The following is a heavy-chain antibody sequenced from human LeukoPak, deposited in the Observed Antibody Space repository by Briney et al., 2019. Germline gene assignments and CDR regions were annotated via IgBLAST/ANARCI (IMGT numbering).Heavy chain of an antibody. Sequence: SQTLSLTCTVSGYSLSSGYYWGWIRQPPGKGLEWIGSIYHSGSTYYNPPLKSRVTISVDTSKNQFSLKLSSVTAADTAVYYCANTGHYYDSSGYYREDYWGQGTLVTVSS. CDR1: GYSLSSGYY. D-gene: IGHD3-22*01. J-gene: IGHJ4*02. CDR3: ANTGHYYDSSGYYREDY. CDR2: IYHSGST. V-gene: IGHV4-38-2*02.